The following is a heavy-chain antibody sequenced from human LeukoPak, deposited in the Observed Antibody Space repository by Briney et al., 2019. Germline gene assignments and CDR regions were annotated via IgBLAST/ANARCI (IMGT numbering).Heavy chain of an antibody. CDR1: DGSISSYY. D-gene: IGHD3-22*01. CDR3: TRNYDSSGYTTFGY. CDR2: IYYSGST. V-gene: IGHV4-59*01. Sequence: SETLSLTCTVSDGSISSYYWSWIRQPPGKGLEWIGNIYYSGSTNYNPSLTSRITISVDTSTNQFSLKLSSVTAADTAVYHCTRNYDSSGYTTFGYWGRGTLVTVSS. J-gene: IGHJ4*02.